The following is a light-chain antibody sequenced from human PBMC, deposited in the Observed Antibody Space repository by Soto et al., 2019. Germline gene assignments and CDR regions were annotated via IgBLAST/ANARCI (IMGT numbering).Light chain of an antibody. CDR1: SSNIAKNY. V-gene: IGLV1-51*01. Sequence: QSVLRQPPSVSAAPGQKVTISCSGSSSNIAKNYVYWYQQLPGTAPKLLIFDNDKRPSGIPDRFSGSKSGTSATLGITGLQTGDEADYYCGTWDISLSVVFGGGTKLTVL. CDR3: GTWDISLSVV. CDR2: DND. J-gene: IGLJ2*01.